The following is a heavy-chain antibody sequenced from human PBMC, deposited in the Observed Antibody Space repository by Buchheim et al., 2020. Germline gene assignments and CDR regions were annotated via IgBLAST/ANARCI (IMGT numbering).Heavy chain of an antibody. V-gene: IGHV3-30*04. CDR3: ASTLGRYSGFDP. CDR2: ISYDGSNK. D-gene: IGHD3-9*01. J-gene: IGHJ5*02. Sequence: QVQLVESGGGVVQPGRSLRLSCAASGFTFSSYAMHWVRQAPGKGLEWVAVISYDGSNKYYADSVKGRFTISRDNSKNTLYLQMNSLRAEDTAVYYCASTLGRYSGFDPWGQGTL. CDR1: GFTFSSYA.